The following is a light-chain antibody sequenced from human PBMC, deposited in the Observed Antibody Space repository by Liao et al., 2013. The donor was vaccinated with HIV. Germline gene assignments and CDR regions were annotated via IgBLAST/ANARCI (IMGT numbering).Light chain of an antibody. CDR1: ALPKQY. CDR2: YDS. V-gene: IGLV3-21*01. CDR3: QVWDSSSGV. Sequence: SYELTQPPSVSVSPGQTARITCSGDALPKQYAYWYQQKPGLAPVVVIYYDSDRPSGIPERFSGSNSGNTATLTISRVEAGDEADYYCQVWDSSSGVFGTGTKVTVL. J-gene: IGLJ1*01.